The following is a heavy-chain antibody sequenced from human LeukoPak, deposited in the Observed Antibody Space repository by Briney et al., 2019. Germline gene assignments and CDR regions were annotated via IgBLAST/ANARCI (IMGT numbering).Heavy chain of an antibody. CDR3: ARPYCSSTSCHAFDI. D-gene: IGHD2-2*01. CDR1: GGPFSGYY. J-gene: IGHJ3*02. V-gene: IGHV4-34*01. Sequence: SETLSLTCAVYGGPFSGYYWSWIRQPPGKGLEWIGEINHSGSTNYNPSLKSRVTISVDTSKNQFSLKLSSVTAADTAVYYCARPYCSSTSCHAFDIWGQGTMVTVSS. CDR2: INHSGST.